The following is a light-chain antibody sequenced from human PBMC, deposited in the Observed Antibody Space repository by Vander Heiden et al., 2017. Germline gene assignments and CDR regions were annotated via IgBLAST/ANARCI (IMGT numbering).Light chain of an antibody. CDR1: QSVSSY. CDR2: DAS. CDR3: QQRSNWPPIT. V-gene: IGKV3-11*01. J-gene: IGKJ5*01. Sequence: EIVLTQSPATLSLSPGARATLSCRASQSVSSYLAWYQQKPGQAPRLLIYDASNRATGIPARCSGSGSGTDFTLTISSLEPEDFAVYYCQQRSNWPPITFGQGTRLEIK.